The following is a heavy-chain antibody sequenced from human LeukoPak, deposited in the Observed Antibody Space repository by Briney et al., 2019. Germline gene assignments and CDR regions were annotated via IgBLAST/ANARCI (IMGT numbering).Heavy chain of an antibody. D-gene: IGHD3-3*01. Sequence: GGSLRLSCAASGFTFSSYSMNWVRQAPGKGLEWVANIKKDGSQKYYVDSVEGRFTISRDNAKNSLYLQMDSLRVDDTAVYYCTRVFGGYDVSDYWGQGTLVTVSS. J-gene: IGHJ4*02. CDR2: IKKDGSQK. V-gene: IGHV3-7*03. CDR3: TRVFGGYDVSDY. CDR1: GFTFSSYS.